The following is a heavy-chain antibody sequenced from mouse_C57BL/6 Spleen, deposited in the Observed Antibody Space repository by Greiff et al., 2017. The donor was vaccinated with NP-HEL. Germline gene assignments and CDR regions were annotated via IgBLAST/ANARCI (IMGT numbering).Heavy chain of an antibody. CDR1: GFTFTDYY. D-gene: IGHD1-1*01. CDR3: ARPNYYGSSPFAY. V-gene: IGHV7-3*01. CDR2: IRNKANGYTT. Sequence: EVNLVESGGGLVQPGGSLSLSCAASGFTFTDYYMSWVRQPPGKALEWLGFIRNKANGYTTEYSASVKGRFTISRDNSQSILYLQMNALRAEDSATYYCARPNYYGSSPFAYWGQGTLVTVSA. J-gene: IGHJ3*01.